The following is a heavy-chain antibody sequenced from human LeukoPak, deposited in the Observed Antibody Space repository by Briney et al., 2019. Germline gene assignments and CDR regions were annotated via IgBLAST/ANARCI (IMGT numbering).Heavy chain of an antibody. Sequence: GGSLRLSCVASGFSFGKYWMSWVRQAPGKGLEWVANIKLDGSEKNYVDSVKGRFTISRDNTKNSLYLQMNSLRAEDTAVYYCARVVVISPYGLDVWGQGTTVTVSS. V-gene: IGHV3-7*01. CDR3: ARVVVISPYGLDV. J-gene: IGHJ6*02. D-gene: IGHD3-16*02. CDR2: IKLDGSEK. CDR1: GFSFGKYW.